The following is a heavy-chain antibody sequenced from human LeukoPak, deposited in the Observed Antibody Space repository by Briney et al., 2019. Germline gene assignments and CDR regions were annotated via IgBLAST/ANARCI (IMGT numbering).Heavy chain of an antibody. J-gene: IGHJ4*02. CDR1: GFTFSDYN. V-gene: IGHV3-11*01. Sequence: PGGSLRLSCVASGFTFSDYNMNWISQAPGKGMEWLSYISHSGGAIYYADSVRGRFTISRDNAKKSLYLQMNSLNAEDTAVYYCTRYNWNDFAVDYWGQGTLVTVSS. D-gene: IGHD1-20*01. CDR2: ISHSGGAI. CDR3: TRYNWNDFAVDY.